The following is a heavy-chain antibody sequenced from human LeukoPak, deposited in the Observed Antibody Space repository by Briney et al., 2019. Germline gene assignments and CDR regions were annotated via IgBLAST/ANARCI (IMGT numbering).Heavy chain of an antibody. Sequence: SGPTLVNPTQTLTLTCTFSGFSLSTSGMRVSWIRQPPGKALEGLARIGWDDDKFYSTSLKTRLTISKDTSKNQVVLTMTNMDPVDTATYYCARLNSGTYFDYWGQGTLVTVSS. D-gene: IGHD1-26*01. CDR1: GFSLSTSGMR. CDR3: ARLNSGTYFDY. CDR2: IGWDDDK. J-gene: IGHJ4*02. V-gene: IGHV2-70*04.